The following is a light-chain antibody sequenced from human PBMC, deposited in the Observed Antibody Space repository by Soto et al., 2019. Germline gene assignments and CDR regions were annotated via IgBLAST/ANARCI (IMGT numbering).Light chain of an antibody. Sequence: EVVMTQSPATLSVSPGERATLSCRASQSVSSNLAWYQQKPGQGPRLLIYGASTRATGIPARFSGSGSGTEFPLTISSLQSEDFAVYYCQPYNHWPLTFGGGTKVESK. CDR2: GAS. J-gene: IGKJ4*01. CDR1: QSVSSN. CDR3: QPYNHWPLT. V-gene: IGKV3-15*01.